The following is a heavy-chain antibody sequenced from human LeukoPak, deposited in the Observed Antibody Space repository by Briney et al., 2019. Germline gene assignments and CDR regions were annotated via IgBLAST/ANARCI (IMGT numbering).Heavy chain of an antibody. J-gene: IGHJ2*01. V-gene: IGHV4-30-2*01. CDR3: ARAAGTTTMPSYFDL. CDR2: IYHSGST. Sequence: SQTLSLTCTVSGGSISSGGYYWSWIRQPPGKGLEWIGYIYHSGSTYYNPSLKSRVTISVDRSKNQFSLKLSSVTAADTAVYYCARAAGTTTMPSYFDLWGRGTLITVSS. CDR1: GGSISSGGYY. D-gene: IGHD6-13*01.